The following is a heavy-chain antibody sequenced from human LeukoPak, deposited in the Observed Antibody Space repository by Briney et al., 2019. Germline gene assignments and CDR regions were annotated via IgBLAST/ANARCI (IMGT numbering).Heavy chain of an antibody. Sequence: PGGSLRLSCAASGFTFSSSGMHWVRQAPGKGLEWVAVIWYDGSNKYYADSVKGRFTISRDNSKNTLYLQMNSLRAEDTAGYYCARGSIAVDVWGKGTTVTVSS. D-gene: IGHD6-13*01. CDR3: ARGSIAVDV. CDR1: GFTFSSSG. J-gene: IGHJ6*04. V-gene: IGHV3-33*01. CDR2: IWYDGSNK.